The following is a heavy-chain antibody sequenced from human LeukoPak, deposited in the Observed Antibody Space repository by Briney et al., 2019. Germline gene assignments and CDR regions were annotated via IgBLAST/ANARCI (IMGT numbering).Heavy chain of an antibody. V-gene: IGHV4-4*07. D-gene: IGHD3-10*01. J-gene: IGHJ5*02. CDR3: ARDSGTTGEVKFDP. CDR2: IYTSGST. CDR1: GGSISSYY. Sequence: SETLSLTCTVSGGSISSYYWSWIRQPAGKGLEWIGRIYTSGSTNYNPSLKSRVTMSVDTSKNQFSLTLTSVTAADTALYYCARDSGTTGEVKFDPWGQGTLVTVSS.